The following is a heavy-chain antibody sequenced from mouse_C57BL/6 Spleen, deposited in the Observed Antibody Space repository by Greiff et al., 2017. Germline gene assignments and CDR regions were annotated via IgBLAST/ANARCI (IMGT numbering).Heavy chain of an antibody. CDR3: ARSGYGNSAWFAY. V-gene: IGHV2-2*01. D-gene: IGHD2-1*01. CDR1: GFSLTSYG. CDR2: IWSGGST. J-gene: IGHJ3*01. Sequence: QVQLKESGPGLVQPSQSLSITCTVSGFSLTSYGVHWVRQSPGKGLEWLGVIWSGGSTDYNAAFISRQSISKDKSKSQVFFKMNSLQADDTAIYYCARSGYGNSAWFAYWGQGTLVTVSA.